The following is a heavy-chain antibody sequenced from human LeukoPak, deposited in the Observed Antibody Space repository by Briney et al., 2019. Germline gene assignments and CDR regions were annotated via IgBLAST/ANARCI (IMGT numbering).Heavy chain of an antibody. CDR2: MYYSGNT. CDR1: GGSISSYY. J-gene: IGHJ3*02. CDR3: ARDSYCGGDCYPDNAFDI. D-gene: IGHD2-21*02. Sequence: PPETLSLTCTVSGGSISSYYWSWIRQPPGKGLEWIGYMYYSGNTNYNPSLKSRVTISVDTSKNQFSLKLSSVTAADTAVYYCARDSYCGGDCYPDNAFDIWGQGTMVTVSS. V-gene: IGHV4-59*12.